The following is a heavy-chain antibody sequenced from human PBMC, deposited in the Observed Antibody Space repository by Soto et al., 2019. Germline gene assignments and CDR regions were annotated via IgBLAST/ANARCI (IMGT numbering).Heavy chain of an antibody. CDR3: ARGFKKQQGLGY. Sequence: GASVKVSCKASGYTFTSYDINWVRQATGQGLEWMGWMNPNSGNTGYAQKFQGRVTMTRNTSISTAYMELSSLRSEDTAVYYCARGFKKQQGLGYWGQGTLVTVSS. CDR2: MNPNSGNT. CDR1: GYTFTSYD. D-gene: IGHD6-25*01. J-gene: IGHJ4*02. V-gene: IGHV1-8*01.